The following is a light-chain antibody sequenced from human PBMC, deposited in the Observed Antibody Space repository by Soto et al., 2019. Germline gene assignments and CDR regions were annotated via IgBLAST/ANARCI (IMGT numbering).Light chain of an antibody. Sequence: QSALTQPASVSGSLQQSITISCTGSTSNIGAPYDVHWYQHLPGTAPKLLIYGDNNRPSGVPDRFSGSKSGTSASLAITRLQAEDEADYYCQSYDISLHNYVFGTGTKVTVL. J-gene: IGLJ1*01. CDR1: TSNIGAPYD. CDR3: QSYDISLHNYV. V-gene: IGLV1-40*01. CDR2: GDN.